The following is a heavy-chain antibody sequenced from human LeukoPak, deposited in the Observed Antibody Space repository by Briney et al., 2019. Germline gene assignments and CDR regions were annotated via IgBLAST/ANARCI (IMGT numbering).Heavy chain of an antibody. J-gene: IGHJ6*04. CDR1: GFTFSNYG. V-gene: IGHV3-48*04. Sequence: GGSLRLSCAASGFTFSNYGMNWVRQAPGKGLEWVSYVKGRFTISRDNAKNSLYLQMNSLRAEDTAVYYCAELGITMIGGVWGKGTTVTISS. CDR3: AELGITMIGGV. D-gene: IGHD3-10*02.